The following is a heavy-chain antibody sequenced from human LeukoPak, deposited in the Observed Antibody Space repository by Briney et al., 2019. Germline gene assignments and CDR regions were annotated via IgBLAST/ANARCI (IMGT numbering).Heavy chain of an antibody. Sequence: GGSLRLSCAASGCTFSSYAMHWVRQAPGKGLEWVAVISYDGSNKYYADSVKGRFTISRDNSKNTLYLQMNSLRAEDTAVYYCARDSGSSPNDAFDIWGQGTMVTVSS. CDR2: ISYDGSNK. CDR1: GCTFSSYA. V-gene: IGHV3-30-3*01. J-gene: IGHJ3*02. D-gene: IGHD1-26*01. CDR3: ARDSGSSPNDAFDI.